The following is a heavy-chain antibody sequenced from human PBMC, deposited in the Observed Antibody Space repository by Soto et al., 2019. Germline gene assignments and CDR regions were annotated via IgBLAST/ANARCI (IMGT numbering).Heavy chain of an antibody. D-gene: IGHD6-13*01. CDR1: GGSISGSCYC. Sequence: SETLSLTCTVYGGSISGSCYCWVWMRQRPGKGWEGIGNIYLSGTTYSNPSLQIRVSISNDTSKNPFSLNLRSVTATDTAVYYSARSLCDSRGPSNSFDLWGQGTLVTVSS. CDR3: ARSLCDSRGPSNSFDL. CDR2: IYLSGTT. J-gene: IGHJ5*02. V-gene: IGHV4-39*01.